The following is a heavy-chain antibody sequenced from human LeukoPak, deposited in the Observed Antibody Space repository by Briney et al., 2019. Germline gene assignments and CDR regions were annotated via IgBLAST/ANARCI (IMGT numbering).Heavy chain of an antibody. CDR2: IKPDGSEK. CDR1: GFSFSNYW. CDR3: STGGIH. D-gene: IGHD3-16*01. V-gene: IGHV3-7*01. Sequence: GGSLRLSCEASGFSFSNYWMSWVRQAPGKGLEWVANIKPDGSEKNYVDSVRGRFAISRDNARNSLSLQMNSLRAEDTAVYFCSTGGIHWGQGILVTVSS. J-gene: IGHJ4*02.